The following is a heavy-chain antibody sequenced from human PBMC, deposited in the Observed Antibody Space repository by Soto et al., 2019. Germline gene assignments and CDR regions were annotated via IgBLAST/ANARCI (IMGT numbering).Heavy chain of an antibody. V-gene: IGHV3-9*01. Sequence: GGSLRLSCAASGFTFSSYAMSWVRQAPGKGLEWVSGISWNSGSIGYADSVKGRFTISRDNAKNSLYLQMNSLRAEDTALYYCAKGPGPERDYFDYWGQGTLVTVSS. CDR3: AKGPGPERDYFDY. CDR1: GFTFSSYA. J-gene: IGHJ4*02. CDR2: ISWNSGSI.